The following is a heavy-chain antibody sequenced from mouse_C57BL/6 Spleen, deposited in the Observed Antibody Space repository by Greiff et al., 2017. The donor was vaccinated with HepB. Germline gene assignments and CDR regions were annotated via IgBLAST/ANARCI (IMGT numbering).Heavy chain of an antibody. D-gene: IGHD2-4*01. CDR1: GFSLTSYG. J-gene: IGHJ1*03. CDR3: ARKGVYYDYDGGYFDV. Sequence: QVQLQQSGPGLVQPSQRLSITCTVSGFSLTSYGVHWVRQSPGKGLEWLGVIWSGGSTDYNAAFISRLSISKDNSKSQVFFKMNSLQADDTAIYYCARKGVYYDYDGGYFDVWGTGTTVTVSS. V-gene: IGHV2-2*01. CDR2: IWSGGST.